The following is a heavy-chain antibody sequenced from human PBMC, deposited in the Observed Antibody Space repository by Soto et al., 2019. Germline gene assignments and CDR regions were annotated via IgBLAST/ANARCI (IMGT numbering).Heavy chain of an antibody. V-gene: IGHV3-30*18. D-gene: IGHD6-19*01. CDR3: AKDLDGSGWRLYYYYNGMDV. CDR2: ISYDGSNK. J-gene: IGHJ6*02. CDR1: GFTFSSYG. Sequence: PGGSLRLSCAASGFTFSSYGMHWVRQAPGKGLEWVAVISYDGSNKYYADSVKGRFTISRDNSKNTLYLQMNSLRAEDTAVYYCAKDLDGSGWRLYYYYNGMDVWGQRTTVTVSS.